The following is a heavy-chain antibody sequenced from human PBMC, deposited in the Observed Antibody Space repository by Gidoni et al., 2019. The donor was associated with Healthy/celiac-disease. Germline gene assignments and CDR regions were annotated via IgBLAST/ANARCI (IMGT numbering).Heavy chain of an antibody. Sequence: QVQLVESGGGLVKPGGSLRLSCAASGFTFSDYYMSWIRQAPGKGLEWFSYISSSGSTIYYADSVKGRFTISRDNAKNSLYLQMNSLRAEDTAVYYCARDYEEIAAAGTYVYYGMDVWGQGTTVTVSS. V-gene: IGHV3-11*04. CDR1: GFTFSDYY. CDR3: ARDYEEIAAAGTYVYYGMDV. D-gene: IGHD6-13*01. CDR2: ISSSGSTI. J-gene: IGHJ6*02.